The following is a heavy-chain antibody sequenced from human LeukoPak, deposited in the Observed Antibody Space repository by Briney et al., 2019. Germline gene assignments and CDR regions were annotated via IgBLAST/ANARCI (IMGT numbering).Heavy chain of an antibody. Sequence: GSLRLSCAASGFTVSDYYMTWIRQAPGKGLDWVSYISFSGSTIYYADSVKGRFIISRDTAKNSLYLQMNSLRAEDTAVYYCVRGMGGGVSNFDYWGQGTLVTVSS. D-gene: IGHD3-16*01. CDR1: GFTVSDYY. V-gene: IGHV3-11*04. CDR2: ISFSGSTI. J-gene: IGHJ4*02. CDR3: VRGMGGGVSNFDY.